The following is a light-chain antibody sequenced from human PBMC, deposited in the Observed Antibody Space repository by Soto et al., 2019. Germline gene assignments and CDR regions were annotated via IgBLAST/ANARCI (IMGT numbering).Light chain of an antibody. V-gene: IGKV1-39*01. CDR3: LQSYNTPRVT. Sequence: DIQMTQSPSTLSASVGDRVTITCRASQTIGYYLSRYQHKPGKAPKLLIYAASGLQSGVPSRFRGSGFGTDFTLTISSLQPEDFATYYCLQSYNTPRVTFGQGTRLEI. CDR1: QTIGYY. CDR2: AAS. J-gene: IGKJ5*01.